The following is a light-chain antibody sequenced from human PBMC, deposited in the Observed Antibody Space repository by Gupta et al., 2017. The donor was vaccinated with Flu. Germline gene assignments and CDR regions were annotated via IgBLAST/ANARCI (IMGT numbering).Light chain of an antibody. V-gene: IGKV3-20*01. J-gene: IGKJ4*01. CDR2: HAS. CDR1: QSVSGND. CDR3: SYYGPSTIP. Sequence: IVLTQSPATLSLSPGERVTLSCRASQSVSGNDSAWYQQTPGQAPRLLIYHASSTASDIPDSFSGSWSGADFPLTISILAPEAFAVYYCSYYGPSTIPFGGGTKVEIK.